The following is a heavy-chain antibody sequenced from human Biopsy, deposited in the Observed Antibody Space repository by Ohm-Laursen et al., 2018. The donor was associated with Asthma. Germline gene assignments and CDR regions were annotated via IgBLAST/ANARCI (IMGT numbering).Heavy chain of an antibody. D-gene: IGHD2-2*01. CDR2: INSVFGTT. J-gene: IGHJ4*02. CDR3: ARKAGSCISRTCYSLDF. V-gene: IGHV1-69*13. CDR1: GGTFNTYV. Sequence: SVKVSCKTLGGTFNTYVIGWVRQAPGQGLEWMGGINSVFGTTTYPQKFQDRVTITADDSTSTVYMELSSLRSEDTAVYYFARKAGSCISRTCYSLDFWGQGTLVTVSS.